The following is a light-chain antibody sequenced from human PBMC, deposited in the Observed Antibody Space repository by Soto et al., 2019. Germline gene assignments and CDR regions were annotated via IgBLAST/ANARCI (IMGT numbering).Light chain of an antibody. Sequence: DIQMTQSPSSLSASVGDRVTITCQASQDISNYLNWYQQKPGKAPKLLIYDASNLETGVPSRFSGSGSGTDFTYTISSLQPEDIATYYCQQYDNLRPTFGQRTKLEIK. CDR1: QDISNY. CDR2: DAS. CDR3: QQYDNLRPT. V-gene: IGKV1-33*01. J-gene: IGKJ2*01.